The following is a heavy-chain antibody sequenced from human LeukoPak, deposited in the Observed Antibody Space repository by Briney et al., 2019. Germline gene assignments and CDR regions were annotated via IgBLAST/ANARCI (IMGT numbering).Heavy chain of an antibody. Sequence: PGGSLRLSCAASAFTFSRYAMHWVRQAPGKGLEWLAVISYDGTNKNYADSVRGRFTISRDNSKSTLYLQLNSLRAEDTAVYYCAREGGYDFWSGHYNPIHWFDSWGQGTLVTVSS. CDR2: ISYDGTNK. J-gene: IGHJ5*01. V-gene: IGHV3-30-3*01. CDR3: AREGGYDFWSGHYNPIHWFDS. D-gene: IGHD3-3*01. CDR1: AFTFSRYA.